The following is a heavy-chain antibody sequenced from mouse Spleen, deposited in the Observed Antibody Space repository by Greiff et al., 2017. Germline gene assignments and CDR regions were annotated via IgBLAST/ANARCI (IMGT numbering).Heavy chain of an antibody. CDR2: IYPRSGNT. CDR1: GYTFTSYG. J-gene: IGHJ2*01. CDR3: ARHYGGSVYF. V-gene: IGHV1-81*01. Sequence: VQLQQSGAELARPGASVKLSCKASGYTFTSYGISWVKQRPGQGLEWIGEIYPRSGNTYYNETFKGKATLTADKSSSTAYMELRRLTSEYSSVYFFARHYGGSVYFWGQGTTLTVAS. D-gene: IGHD1-1*02.